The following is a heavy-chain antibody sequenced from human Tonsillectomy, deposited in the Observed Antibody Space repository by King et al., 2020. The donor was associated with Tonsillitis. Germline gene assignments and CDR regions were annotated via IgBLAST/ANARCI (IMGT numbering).Heavy chain of an antibody. V-gene: IGHV3-21*06. Sequence: VQLVESGGGLVKPGGSLRLSCAASGFTFKNYDKNWGRQAPGRGLEGVSSISSNNRYIYYADSVKGRFTISRDNAKNSLYLQIHSLRVEDTSLYYCAKDKGADYYDSGRGAFDIWGQGAMVTVSS. J-gene: IGHJ3*02. D-gene: IGHD3-22*01. CDR3: AKDKGADYYDSGRGAFDI. CDR1: GFTFKNYD. CDR2: ISSNNRYI.